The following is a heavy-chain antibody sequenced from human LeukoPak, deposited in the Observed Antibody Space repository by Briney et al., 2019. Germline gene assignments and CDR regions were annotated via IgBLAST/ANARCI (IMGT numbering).Heavy chain of an antibody. V-gene: IGHV3-7*01. Sequence: PGGSLRLSCAASGFIFSSYWMTWVRQAPGEGVEWVANIKKDGREEHYVDSVKGRFTISRDNAKSSLYLQLNSLRVEDTALYFCASTASLSYWGQGTLVTVSS. CDR3: ASTASLSY. J-gene: IGHJ4*02. CDR2: IKKDGREE. CDR1: GFIFSSYW.